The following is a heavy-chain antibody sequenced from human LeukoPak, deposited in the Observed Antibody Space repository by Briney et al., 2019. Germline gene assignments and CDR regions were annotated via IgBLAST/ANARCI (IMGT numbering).Heavy chain of an antibody. J-gene: IGHJ4*02. Sequence: PGGSLRLSCAASGFTFSSYGMHWVRRAPGKGLEWVAFIRYDGSNKYYADSVKGRFTISRDNSKNTLYLQMNSLRAEDTAVYYCAKDLGNWNSEYYFDYWGQGTLVTVSS. CDR3: AKDLGNWNSEYYFDY. CDR2: IRYDGSNK. CDR1: GFTFSSYG. V-gene: IGHV3-30*02. D-gene: IGHD1-7*01.